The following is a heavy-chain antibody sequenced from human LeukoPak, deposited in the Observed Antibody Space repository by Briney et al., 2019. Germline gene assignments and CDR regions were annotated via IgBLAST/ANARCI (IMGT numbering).Heavy chain of an antibody. CDR1: GYTFTSYG. D-gene: IGHD5-18*01. Sequence: AASVKVSCKASGYTFTSYGISWVQQAPGQGLEWMGWISAYNGNTNYAQKLQGRVTMTTDTSTSTAYMELRSLRSDDTAVYYCARTTEGGYIGYFYYYYMDVWGKGTTVTISS. J-gene: IGHJ6*03. CDR2: ISAYNGNT. CDR3: ARTTEGGYIGYFYYYYMDV. V-gene: IGHV1-18*01.